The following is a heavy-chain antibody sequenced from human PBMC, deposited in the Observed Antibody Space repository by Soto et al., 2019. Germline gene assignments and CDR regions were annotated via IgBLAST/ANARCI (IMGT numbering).Heavy chain of an antibody. J-gene: IGHJ5*02. Sequence: QVQLVQSGAEVKKPGSSVKVSCKASGGTFINYTISWVRQAPGQGLEWMGRIIPILGIANYAQKFQGRVTITAGKSTSTAYMELSSLRSEDTAVYYCATELRYFDWLFPYNWFDPWGQGTLVTVSS. CDR3: ATELRYFDWLFPYNWFDP. D-gene: IGHD3-9*01. V-gene: IGHV1-69*02. CDR1: GGTFINYT. CDR2: IIPILGIA.